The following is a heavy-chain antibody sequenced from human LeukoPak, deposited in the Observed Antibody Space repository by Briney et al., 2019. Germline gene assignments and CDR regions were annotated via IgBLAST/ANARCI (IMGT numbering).Heavy chain of an antibody. Sequence: PGGSLRLSCAASGFTVSSNYMSWVRQAPGKGLEWVSVIYSGGSTYYADSVKGRLTISRDNSKNTLYFQMNSLRAEDTAVYYCARSFGAAGTGFDYWGQGTLVTVSS. CDR1: GFTVSSNY. J-gene: IGHJ4*02. CDR2: IYSGGST. D-gene: IGHD6-13*01. CDR3: ARSFGAAGTGFDY. V-gene: IGHV3-53*01.